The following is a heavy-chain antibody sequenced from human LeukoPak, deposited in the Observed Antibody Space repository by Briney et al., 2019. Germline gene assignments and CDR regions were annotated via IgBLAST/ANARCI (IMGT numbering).Heavy chain of an antibody. J-gene: IGHJ4*02. CDR1: GGSISSYY. CDR3: ERERHSFYYFDY. V-gene: IGHV4-59*01. Sequence: SETLTLTCTVSGGSISSYYWSWIRQPPGKGLEWIGYIYYSGSTNYNPSLKSRVTISVDTSKNQFSLKLSSVTAADTAVYYCERERHSFYYFDYWGQGTLVTVSS. CDR2: IYYSGST. D-gene: IGHD2-15*01.